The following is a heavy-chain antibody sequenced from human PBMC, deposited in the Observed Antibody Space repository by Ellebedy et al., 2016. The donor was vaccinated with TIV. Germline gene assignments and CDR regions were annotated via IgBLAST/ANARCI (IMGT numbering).Heavy chain of an antibody. CDR3: AKGTYYYEGAAYYRTY. CDR1: GFTFSSYA. Sequence: GGSLRLXXAASGFTFSSYAMTWVRQAPGKGLEWVSSISDNGSQYYADSVKGRFTISRDNSKNTLYLQMNSLRAEDTAMYYCAKGTYYYEGAAYYRTYWGQGALVTVSS. V-gene: IGHV3-23*01. D-gene: IGHD3-9*01. J-gene: IGHJ4*02. CDR2: ISDNGSQ.